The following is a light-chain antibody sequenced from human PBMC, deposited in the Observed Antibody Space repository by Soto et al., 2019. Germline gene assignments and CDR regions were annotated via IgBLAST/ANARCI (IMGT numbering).Light chain of an antibody. J-gene: IGKJ1*01. CDR1: QSVSSN. CDR2: DAS. Sequence: ERVMTQSPATLSVSPGERATLSCRASQSVSSNLAWYQQKPGQAPRLLIYDASTRATGIPARFSGSGSGTEFTLTISSLQSEDFADYYCQQYYNWPPWTFGQGTKVEIK. V-gene: IGKV3-15*01. CDR3: QQYYNWPPWT.